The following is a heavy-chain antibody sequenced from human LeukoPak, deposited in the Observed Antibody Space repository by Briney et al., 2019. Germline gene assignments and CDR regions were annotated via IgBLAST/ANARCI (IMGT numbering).Heavy chain of an antibody. J-gene: IGHJ5*02. CDR2: INPNSGGV. V-gene: IGHV1-2*02. CDR3: ARVQQQHLIFGWLDP. Sequence: ASVKVSCKASGHTFTDYYIHWVRQAPGQGLEWMGWINPNSGGVDYAQKFRGRVTMTRDMSNSTVYMELRRLRSDDTAVYYCARVQQQHLIFGWLDPWGQGTLVTVSS. CDR1: GHTFTDYY. D-gene: IGHD6-13*01.